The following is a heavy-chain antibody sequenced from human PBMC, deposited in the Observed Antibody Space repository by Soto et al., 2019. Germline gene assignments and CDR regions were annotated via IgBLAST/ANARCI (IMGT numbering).Heavy chain of an antibody. J-gene: IGHJ4*02. CDR2: ICGGGSNT. CDR1: GFPFSSSG. V-gene: IGHV3-23*01. Sequence: EVQLLESGGGLVQRGGSLRLSCAASGFPFSSSGMSWVRPAPGKGLEWGSGICGGGSNTFYADSVQGRFTISRDNSKNTLLLQMNSLVAEDTAVYYCAKDSNKYSSSLRGRYFDYWGQGIGVTVSS. D-gene: IGHD4-4*01. CDR3: AKDSNKYSSSLRGRYFDY.